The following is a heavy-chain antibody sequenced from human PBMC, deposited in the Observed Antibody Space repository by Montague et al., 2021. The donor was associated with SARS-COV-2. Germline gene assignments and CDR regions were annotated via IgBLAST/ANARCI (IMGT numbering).Heavy chain of an antibody. D-gene: IGHD1-1*01. J-gene: IGHJ6*04. V-gene: IGHV4-59*01. Sequence: SETLSLTCTVSGGSISSYYWSWIRQPPGKGLEWIGNLYYSGSTNYNPSXXSRVTISVDTSKNQFSLRLNSVTAADTAVYYCARQRPGYRYFYGLDVWGKGTTVTVSS. CDR1: GGSISSYY. CDR2: LYYSGST. CDR3: ARQRPGYRYFYGLDV.